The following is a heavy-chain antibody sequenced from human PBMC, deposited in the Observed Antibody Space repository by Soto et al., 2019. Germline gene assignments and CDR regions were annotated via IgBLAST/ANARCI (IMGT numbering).Heavy chain of an antibody. J-gene: IGHJ4*02. CDR2: IIPIFGTA. CDR1: VGTFSSYA. CDR3: ARGGRTNFDY. Sequence: QVQLVQSGAEVKNPGSSVQVSCKASVGTFSSYAISWVRQAPGQGLEWMGGIIPIFGTANYAQKFQGRVTITADESTSTAYMELSSMRSEDTDVYYCARGGRTNFDYWGQGTLVTVSS. V-gene: IGHV1-69*01. D-gene: IGHD4-17*01.